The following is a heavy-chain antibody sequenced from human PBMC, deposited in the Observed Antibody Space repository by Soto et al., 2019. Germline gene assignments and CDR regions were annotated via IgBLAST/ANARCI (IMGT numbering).Heavy chain of an antibody. D-gene: IGHD2-15*01. CDR2: IWYDGSNK. V-gene: IGHV3-33*01. CDR1: GFTFSSYG. Sequence: LRLSCAASGFTFSSYGMHWVRQAPGKGLEWVAVIWYDGSNKYYADSVKGRFTISRDNSKNTLYLQMNSLRAEDTAVYYCARDRKVGPGYYYYYGMDVWGQGTTITVSS. CDR3: ARDRKVGPGYYYYYGMDV. J-gene: IGHJ6*02.